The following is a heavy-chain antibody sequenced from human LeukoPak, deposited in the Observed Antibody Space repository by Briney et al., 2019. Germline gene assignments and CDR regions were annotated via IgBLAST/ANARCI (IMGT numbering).Heavy chain of an antibody. CDR2: IYYSGST. CDR3: ARRLGSGSYMR. J-gene: IGHJ4*02. D-gene: IGHD1-26*01. V-gene: IGHV4-59*08. CDR1: GGSISSYY. Sequence: SETLSLTCTVSGGSISSYYWNWIRQPPGKGLEWIGYIYYSGSTNYNPSLKSRVTISVDTSKNQFSLKLSSVTAADTAVYYCARRLGSGSYMRWGQGTLVTVSS.